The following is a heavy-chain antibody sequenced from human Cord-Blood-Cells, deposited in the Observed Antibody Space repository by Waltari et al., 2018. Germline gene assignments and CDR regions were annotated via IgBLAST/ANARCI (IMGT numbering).Heavy chain of an antibody. V-gene: IGHV1-69*01. CDR1: GGTFSSYA. CDR3: ARVYYYDSSGYYGAEYFQH. D-gene: IGHD3-22*01. J-gene: IGHJ1*01. Sequence: QVQLVQSGAEVKKPGSSVKVSCKASGGTFSSYAISWVRQAPGPGLEWMGGIIPIFGTANYAQKFQGRVTITADESTSTAYMELSSLRSEDTAVYYCARVYYYDSSGYYGAEYFQHWGQGTLVTVSS. CDR2: IIPIFGTA.